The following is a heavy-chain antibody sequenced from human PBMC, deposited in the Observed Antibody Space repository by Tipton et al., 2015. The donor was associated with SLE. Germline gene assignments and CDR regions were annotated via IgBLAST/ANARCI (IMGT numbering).Heavy chain of an antibody. Sequence: TLSLTCTVSGVSISFYYWSWIRQPPGKGLEWIGFVYNSGSTIYNPSLKSRVTISRDTSKNQFSLKLSSVTAADTAVYYCARESDYSNSFDSWGQGTLATVSS. CDR2: VYNSGST. CDR1: GVSISFYY. CDR3: ARESDYSNSFDS. V-gene: IGHV4-4*08. J-gene: IGHJ4*02. D-gene: IGHD4-11*01.